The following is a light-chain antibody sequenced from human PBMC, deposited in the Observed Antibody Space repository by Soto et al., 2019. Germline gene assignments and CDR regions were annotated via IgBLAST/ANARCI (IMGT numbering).Light chain of an antibody. Sequence: EIVLTQSPGTLSLSPGERATLSCRDSQSVSSSYLAWYQQKPGQAPRLLIYGASSRATGIPDRFSGSGSGTDSTLTISRLEPEDFAVYYCQQYGSSPPITFGQGTRLEIK. CDR3: QQYGSSPPIT. J-gene: IGKJ5*01. V-gene: IGKV3-20*01. CDR2: GAS. CDR1: QSVSSSY.